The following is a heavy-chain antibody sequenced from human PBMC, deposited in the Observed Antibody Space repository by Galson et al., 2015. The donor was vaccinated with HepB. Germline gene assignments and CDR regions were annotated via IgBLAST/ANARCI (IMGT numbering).Heavy chain of an antibody. D-gene: IGHD3-22*01. J-gene: IGHJ3*02. CDR1: GFTFSSYG. V-gene: IGHV3-33*08. CDR2: IWYDGSHK. CDR3: ARDTLYYYDTSGYYDGAFDI. Sequence: SLRLSCAASGFTFSSYGIHWVRQAPGEGLEWVAVIWYDGSHKYYADSVKGRFTISRDNSKNTLYLQMNSLTAEDTAVYYCARDTLYYYDTSGYYDGAFDIWGQGTMVTVSS.